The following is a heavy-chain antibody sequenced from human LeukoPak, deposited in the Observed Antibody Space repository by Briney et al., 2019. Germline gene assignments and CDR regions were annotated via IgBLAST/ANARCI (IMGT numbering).Heavy chain of an antibody. CDR1: GFTFSSYA. J-gene: IGHJ5*02. V-gene: IGHV3-23*01. CDR2: ISGSGGST. D-gene: IGHD6-19*01. Sequence: AGGSLRLSCAASGFTFSSYAMSWVRQAPGKGLEWVSAISGSGGSTYYADSVKGRFTISRDNAKNSLYLQMNSLRAEDTAVYYCVRIPNSAGFPNWFDPWGQGTLVTVSS. CDR3: VRIPNSAGFPNWFDP.